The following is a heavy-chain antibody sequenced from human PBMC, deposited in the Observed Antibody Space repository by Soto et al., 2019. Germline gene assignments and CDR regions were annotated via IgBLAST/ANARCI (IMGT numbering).Heavy chain of an antibody. CDR3: ARDSYSTRDAFDI. V-gene: IGHV3-48*01. J-gene: IGHJ3*02. CDR2: ISSSSSTI. Sequence: TGGSLRLSCAASGFTFSSYSMNWVRQAPGKGLEWVSYISSSSSTIYYADSVKGRFTISRDNAKNSLYLQMNSLRAEDTAVYYCARDSYSTRDAFDIWGQGTMVTVSS. D-gene: IGHD6-13*01. CDR1: GFTFSSYS.